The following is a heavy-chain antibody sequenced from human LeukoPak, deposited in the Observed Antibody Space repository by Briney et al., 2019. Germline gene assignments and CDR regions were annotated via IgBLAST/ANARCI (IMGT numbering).Heavy chain of an antibody. D-gene: IGHD3-10*01. J-gene: IGHJ6*02. V-gene: IGHV1-2*02. CDR3: AREDENYYGSGSYRYYGMDV. CDR2: INPNSGGT. CDR1: GYTFTGYY. Sequence: ASVKVSCKASGYTFTGYYMHWVRQAPGQGLEGMGWINPNSGGTNYAQKFQGRFTMTRDTSISTAYMELSRLRSDDTAVYYCAREDENYYGSGSYRYYGMDVWGQGTTVTVSS.